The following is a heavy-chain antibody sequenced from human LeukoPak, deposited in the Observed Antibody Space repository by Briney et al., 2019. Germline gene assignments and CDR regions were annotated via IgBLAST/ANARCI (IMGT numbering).Heavy chain of an antibody. D-gene: IGHD3-3*01. CDR1: GGSISSGSYY. J-gene: IGHJ5*02. Sequence: SETLSLTCTVSGGSISSGSYYWSWIRQRAGKGLEWIGRIYTSGSTNYNPSLKSRVTISVVASKNQFSLKLSSVTAADTAVYYCARDNDFWSAWGQGTLVTVSS. CDR2: IYTSGST. CDR3: ARDNDFWSA. V-gene: IGHV4-61*02.